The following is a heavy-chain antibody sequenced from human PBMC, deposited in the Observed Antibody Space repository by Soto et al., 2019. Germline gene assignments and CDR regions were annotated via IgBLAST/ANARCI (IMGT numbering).Heavy chain of an antibody. V-gene: IGHV4-59*01. D-gene: IGHD6-13*01. CDR2: IYYSGST. CDR1: GGSISSYY. Sequence: LSLTCTVSGGSISSYYWSWIRQPPGKGLEWIGYIYYSGSTNYNPSLKSRVTISVDTSKNQFSLKLSSVTAADTAVYYCARDEGYSSSWYHYWGQGTLVTVSS. J-gene: IGHJ4*02. CDR3: ARDEGYSSSWYHY.